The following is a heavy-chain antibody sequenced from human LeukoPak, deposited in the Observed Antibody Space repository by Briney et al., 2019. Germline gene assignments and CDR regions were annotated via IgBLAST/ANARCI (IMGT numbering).Heavy chain of an antibody. CDR2: IRYDGNQI. V-gene: IGHV3-30*02. CDR1: GFTFSSYG. CDR3: ARGGPPESPYYGSISWYFDL. J-gene: IGHJ2*01. D-gene: IGHD3-10*01. Sequence: GGSLRLSCTASGFTFSSYGMHWVRQAPGKGLEWVAFIRYDGNQIFYADSDSVKGRFTISRDNSKKTVYLQMNSLRPEDTAVYYCARGGPPESPYYGSISWYFDLWGRGTLVTVSS.